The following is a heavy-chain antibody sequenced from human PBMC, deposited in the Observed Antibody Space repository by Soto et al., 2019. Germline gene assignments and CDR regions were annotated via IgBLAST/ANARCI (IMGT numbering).Heavy chain of an antibody. CDR1: GYTFTGYY. CDR2: INPNSGGT. Sequence: ASVKVSCKASGYTFTGYYMHWVRQAPGQGLEWMGWINPNSGGTNYAQKFQGWVTMTRDTSISTAYMELNSLRAEDTAVYYCAGVEMATSTYYYYGMDVWGQGTTVTVSS. J-gene: IGHJ6*02. V-gene: IGHV1-2*04. D-gene: IGHD5-12*01. CDR3: AGVEMATSTYYYYGMDV.